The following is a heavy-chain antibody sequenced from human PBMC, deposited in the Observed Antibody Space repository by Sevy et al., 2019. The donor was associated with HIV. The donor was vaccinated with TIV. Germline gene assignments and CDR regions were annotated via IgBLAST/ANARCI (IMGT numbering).Heavy chain of an antibody. V-gene: IGHV3-7*01. J-gene: IGHJ4*02. D-gene: IGHD1-26*01. CDR3: ARSEWELPDPFDY. CDR1: GFTFSSYW. CDR2: IKQDGSEK. Sequence: ALRLSCAASGFTFSSYWMSWVRQAPGKGLEWVANIKQDGSEKYYVDSVKGRFTISRDNAKNSLYLQMNSLRAEDTAVYYCARSEWELPDPFDYWGQGTLVTVSS.